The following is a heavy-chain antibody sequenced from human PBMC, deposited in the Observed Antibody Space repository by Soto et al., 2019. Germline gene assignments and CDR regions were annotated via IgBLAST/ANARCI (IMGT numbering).Heavy chain of an antibody. Sequence: SSETLSLTCTVSGGSISSYYWSWIRQPPGKGLEWIGYIYYSGSTNHNPSLKSRVTISVDTSKNQFSLKLSSVTAADTAVYYCARSIFGVVIPFFDPWGQGTLVTVSS. J-gene: IGHJ5*02. CDR2: IYYSGST. CDR1: GGSISSYY. CDR3: ARSIFGVVIPFFDP. V-gene: IGHV4-59*01. D-gene: IGHD3-3*01.